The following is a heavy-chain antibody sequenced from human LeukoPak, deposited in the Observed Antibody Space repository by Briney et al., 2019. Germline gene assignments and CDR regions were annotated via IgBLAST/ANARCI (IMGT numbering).Heavy chain of an antibody. CDR2: IKGDGIEK. CDR3: ASEINWGSGAFDV. CDR1: GVTFSIYW. J-gene: IGHJ3*01. V-gene: IGHV3-7*01. D-gene: IGHD7-27*01. Sequence: PGGSLRLSCAASGVTFSIYWMTWVRQAPGKGLEWVANIKGDGIEKYYVDSVKGRFTISRDNAGNSLFLQANSLRAEDTAMYYCASEINWGSGAFDVWGQGTMVTVSS.